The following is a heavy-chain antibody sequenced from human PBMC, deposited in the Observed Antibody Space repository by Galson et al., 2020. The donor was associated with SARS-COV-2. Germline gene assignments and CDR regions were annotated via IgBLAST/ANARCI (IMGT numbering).Heavy chain of an antibody. CDR3: ARGTTFYYGSGSHMGHYFDY. Sequence: SETLSLTCAVYGGSFSGYYWSWIRQPPGKGLEWIGEINHSGSTNYNPSLKSRVTISVDTSKNQFSLRLSSVTAADTAVYYCARGTTFYYGSGSHMGHYFDYWGQGTLVTVSS. V-gene: IGHV4-34*01. CDR1: GGSFSGYY. CDR2: INHSGST. J-gene: IGHJ4*02. D-gene: IGHD3-10*01.